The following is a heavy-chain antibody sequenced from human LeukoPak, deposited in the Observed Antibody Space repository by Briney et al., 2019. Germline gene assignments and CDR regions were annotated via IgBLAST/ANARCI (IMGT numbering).Heavy chain of an antibody. V-gene: IGHV3-48*03. Sequence: GGSLRLSCAASGFTFSSYEMNWVRQAPGKGLEWVSYISSSGSTIYYADSVKGRFTISRDNAKNSLYLQMNSLRAEDTAVYYCARERRDYYGSGSPYYLDYWGQGTLVTVSS. CDR3: ARERRDYYGSGSPYYLDY. CDR2: ISSSGSTI. J-gene: IGHJ4*02. D-gene: IGHD3-10*01. CDR1: GFTFSSYE.